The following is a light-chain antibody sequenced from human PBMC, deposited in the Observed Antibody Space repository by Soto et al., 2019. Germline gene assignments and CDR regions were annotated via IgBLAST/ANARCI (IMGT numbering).Light chain of an antibody. CDR3: QQYGRSPLT. Sequence: EIVMTQSPATLSVSPGERATLSCRASQSVNTNLAWYQQKPGQAPRLLIYGASTRAPGIPARFSGSGSGTEFSLTVSSLQSEDFAVYYCQQYGRSPLTFGQGTRLEIK. CDR1: QSVNTN. J-gene: IGKJ5*01. CDR2: GAS. V-gene: IGKV3-15*01.